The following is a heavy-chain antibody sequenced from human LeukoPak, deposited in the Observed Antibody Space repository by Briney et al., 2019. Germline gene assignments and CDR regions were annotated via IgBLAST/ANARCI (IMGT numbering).Heavy chain of an antibody. CDR3: AKDMSPGLNKYHSHHMDV. Sequence: GGFLRLSCAASGFTFDDYAMHWVRQAPGKGLEWVSCMSWNSGSIGYADSVKGRFTISRDNDKKSLSLQMNSLRAEDMALSSRAKDMSPGLNKYHSHHMDVWGKGTTVTVSS. CDR2: MSWNSGSI. V-gene: IGHV3-9*03. D-gene: IGHD1/OR15-1a*01. J-gene: IGHJ6*03. CDR1: GFTFDDYA.